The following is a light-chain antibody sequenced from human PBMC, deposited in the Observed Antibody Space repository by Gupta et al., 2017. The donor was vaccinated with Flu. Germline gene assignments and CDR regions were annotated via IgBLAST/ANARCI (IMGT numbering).Light chain of an antibody. V-gene: IGKV2-28*01. CDR2: LGS. CDR1: QSLLYSNGYNY. CDR3: MQSLQTPIT. Sequence: VTPGEPAAISCRSSQSLLYSNGYNYLDWYLQRPGQSPQLLIYLGSNRASGVPDRFSGSGAGTDFTLKISRVEAEDVGVYYCMQSLQTPITFGQGTXLEIK. J-gene: IGKJ5*01.